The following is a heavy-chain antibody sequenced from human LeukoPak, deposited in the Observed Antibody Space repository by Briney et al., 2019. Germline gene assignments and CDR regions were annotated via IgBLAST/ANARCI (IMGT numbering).Heavy chain of an antibody. V-gene: IGHV3-23*01. D-gene: IGHD6-19*01. Sequence: HPGGSLRLSCAASGFTFSSYAMSWVRQAPGKGLEWVSAISGSGGSTYYADSVKGRFTISRDNSKNTPYLQMNSLRAEDTAVYYCAKDGEYSSGQDYWGQGTLVTVSS. CDR2: ISGSGGST. J-gene: IGHJ4*02. CDR1: GFTFSSYA. CDR3: AKDGEYSSGQDY.